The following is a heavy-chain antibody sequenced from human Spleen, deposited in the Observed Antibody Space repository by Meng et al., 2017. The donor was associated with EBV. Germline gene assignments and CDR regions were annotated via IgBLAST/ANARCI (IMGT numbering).Heavy chain of an antibody. D-gene: IGHD2-2*02. CDR2: IYFTGST. CDR3: ARKLYTDSFFDS. V-gene: IGHV4-61*01. CDR1: GGSVRSCTYC. Sequence: LQQSGPGLVKPSEPLVLPCTVSGGSVRSCTYCWSWIRQPPGKGLEWIGYIYFTGSTKYNPSLKTRVTISVDTSRNQFSLRLTSVTTADTAVYYCARKLYTDSFFDSWGQGTLVTVSS. J-gene: IGHJ4*02.